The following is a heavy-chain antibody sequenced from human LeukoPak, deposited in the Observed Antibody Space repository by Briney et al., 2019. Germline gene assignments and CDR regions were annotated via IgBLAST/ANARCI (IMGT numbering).Heavy chain of an antibody. CDR2: IYNTVDV. Sequence: PSETLSLTCTVSGGSIIGSYWTWIRQSPGGGLEYIGYIYNTVDVNYSPSLKSRVTISIDMSRSQFPLRLKSVTAADTAIYYCARSRNYDSTGYNPTYYFDSWGQGALVTVSS. CDR3: ARSRNYDSTGYNPTYYFDS. D-gene: IGHD3-22*01. V-gene: IGHV4-59*01. CDR1: GGSIIGSY. J-gene: IGHJ4*02.